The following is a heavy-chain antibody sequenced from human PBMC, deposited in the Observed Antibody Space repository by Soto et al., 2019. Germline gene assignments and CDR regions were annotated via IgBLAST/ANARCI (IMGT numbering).Heavy chain of an antibody. J-gene: IGHJ4*02. CDR2: IIPLLDIT. CDR1: GYIFTTYG. Sequence: SVKVSCKASGYIFTTYGLSWVRQAPGQGLEWVGRIIPLLDITNYAQKFQGRVTITADKSTSTAYMELNSLISEDTAVYYCARDSPIGSTFSGYDAIDYWGQGTLVTVSS. V-gene: IGHV1-69*04. D-gene: IGHD5-12*01. CDR3: ARDSPIGSTFSGYDAIDY.